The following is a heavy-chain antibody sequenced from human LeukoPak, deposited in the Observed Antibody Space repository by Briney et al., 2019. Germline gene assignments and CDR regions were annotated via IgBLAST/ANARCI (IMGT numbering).Heavy chain of an antibody. CDR2: IYHSGST. CDR1: GYPISSGYY. Sequence: KPSETLSLTCTVSGYPISSGYYWGWIRQPPGKGLEWIGSIYHSGSTYYNPSLKSRVTISVDTSKNQFSLKLSSVTAADTAVYYCASQQLVSGTIDYWGQGTLVTVSS. CDR3: ASQQLVSGTIDY. J-gene: IGHJ4*02. D-gene: IGHD6-13*01. V-gene: IGHV4-38-2*02.